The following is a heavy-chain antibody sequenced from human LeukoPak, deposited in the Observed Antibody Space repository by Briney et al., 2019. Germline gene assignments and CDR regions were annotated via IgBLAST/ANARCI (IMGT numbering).Heavy chain of an antibody. Sequence: PSETLSLTCNVSGGSISPYYWSWIRQPPGKGLEWIGYIYYSGSTNYNPSLKSRVTISLDTSKSQFSLKLSSVTAADTAVYYCARAPLTTATSDYFDPWGLGTLVTVSS. CDR3: ARAPLTTATSDYFDP. J-gene: IGHJ4*02. CDR1: GGSISPYY. CDR2: IYYSGST. D-gene: IGHD4-17*01. V-gene: IGHV4-59*01.